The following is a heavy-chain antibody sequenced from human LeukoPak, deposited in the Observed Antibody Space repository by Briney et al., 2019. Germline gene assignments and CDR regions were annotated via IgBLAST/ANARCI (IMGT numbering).Heavy chain of an antibody. CDR2: IYTSGST. CDR3: AREGGIRYFDWLDKYNWCDP. J-gene: IGHJ5*02. CDR1: GGSISSYY. V-gene: IGHV4-4*07. Sequence: SETLSLTCAVSGGSISSYYWSWIRQPAGKGLEWIGRIYTSGSTNYNPSLKSRVTMSVDTSKNQFSLKLSSVTAADTAVYYCAREGGIRYFDWLDKYNWCDPWGQGTLVTVSS. D-gene: IGHD3-9*01.